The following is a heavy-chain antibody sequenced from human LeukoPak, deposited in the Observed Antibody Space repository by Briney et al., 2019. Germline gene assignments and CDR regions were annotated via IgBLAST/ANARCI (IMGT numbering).Heavy chain of an antibody. Sequence: PGGSLRLSCAASGFTFSSYAMTWVRQAPGKGLERVSSISNSGGSSYYAVPVKGRVTIYSDNFKITLYIQMNSVRAEDTAVCYCAKDPNSYDSGGSSLGFDYWGQGTLVTVSS. V-gene: IGHV3-23*01. J-gene: IGHJ4*02. D-gene: IGHD3-22*01. CDR1: GFTFSSYA. CDR3: AKDPNSYDSGGSSLGFDY. CDR2: ISNSGGSS.